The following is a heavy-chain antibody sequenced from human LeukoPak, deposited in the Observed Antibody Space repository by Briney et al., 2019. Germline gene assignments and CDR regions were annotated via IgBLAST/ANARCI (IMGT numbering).Heavy chain of an antibody. CDR1: GYTFTSYG. V-gene: IGHV1-18*01. CDR3: ARDSSYAILGPGPLHFDY. Sequence: ASVKVSCKASGYTFTSYGISWVRQAPGQGLEWMGWISAYNGNTNYAQKLQGRVTMTTDTSTSTAYMELRSLRSDDTAVYYCARDSSYAILGPGPLHFDYWGQGTLVTVSS. J-gene: IGHJ4*02. CDR2: ISAYNGNT. D-gene: IGHD3-3*01.